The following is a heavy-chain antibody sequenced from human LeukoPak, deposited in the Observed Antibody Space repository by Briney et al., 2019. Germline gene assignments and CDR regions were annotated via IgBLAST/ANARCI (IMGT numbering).Heavy chain of an antibody. CDR1: GASISSYC. D-gene: IGHD3-22*01. V-gene: IGHV4-59*12. Sequence: SETLSLTCTVSGASISSYCWSWIRQPPGKGLEWIGYIYYSGSTYYNPSLKSRVTISVDTSKNQFSLKLSSVTAADTAVYYCARGVTMTPLDYWGQGTLVTVSS. CDR3: ARGVTMTPLDY. J-gene: IGHJ4*02. CDR2: IYYSGST.